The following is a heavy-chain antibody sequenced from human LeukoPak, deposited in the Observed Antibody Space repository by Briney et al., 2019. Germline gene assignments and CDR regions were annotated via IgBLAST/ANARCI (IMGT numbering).Heavy chain of an antibody. CDR3: ATDLRYFDWLSYNWFDP. CDR1: GFTFSSYW. J-gene: IGHJ5*02. D-gene: IGHD3-9*01. CDR2: ISGSGGST. Sequence: PGGSLRLSCAASGFTFSSYWMSWVRQAPGKGLEWVSAISGSGGSTYYADSVKGRFTISRDNSKNTLYLQMNSLRAEDTAVYYCATDLRYFDWLSYNWFDPWGQGTLVTVSS. V-gene: IGHV3-23*01.